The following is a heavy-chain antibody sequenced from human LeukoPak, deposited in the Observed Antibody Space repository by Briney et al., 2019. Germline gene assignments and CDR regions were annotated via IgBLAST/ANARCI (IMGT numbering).Heavy chain of an antibody. CDR2: IKQDGSEK. CDR1: GFTFSSYW. Sequence: GGSLRLSCAASGFTFSSYWMSWVRQAPGKGLEWVANIKQDGSEKYYVDSVKGRFTIPRDNAKNSLYLQMNSLRAEDTAVYYCARDQGSGWPTDNDYWGQGTLVTVSS. CDR3: ARDQGSGWPTDNDY. D-gene: IGHD6-19*01. J-gene: IGHJ4*02. V-gene: IGHV3-7*01.